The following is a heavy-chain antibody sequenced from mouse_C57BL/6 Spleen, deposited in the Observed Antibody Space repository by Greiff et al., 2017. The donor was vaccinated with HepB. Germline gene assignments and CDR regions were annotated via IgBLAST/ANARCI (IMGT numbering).Heavy chain of an antibody. CDR3: TREITPYYYAMDY. J-gene: IGHJ4*01. CDR2: IRNKANNHAT. Sequence: EVQLVESGGGLVQPGGSMKLSCAASGFTFSDAWMDWVRQSPEKGLEWVAEIRNKANNHATYYAESVKGRFTISRDDSKSSVYLQMNSLRAEDTGIYYCTREITPYYYAMDYWGQGTSVTVSS. D-gene: IGHD1-1*01. CDR1: GFTFSDAW. V-gene: IGHV6-6*01.